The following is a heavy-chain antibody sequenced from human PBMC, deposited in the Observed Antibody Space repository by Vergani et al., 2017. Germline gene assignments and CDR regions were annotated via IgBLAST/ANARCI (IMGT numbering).Heavy chain of an antibody. J-gene: IGHJ4*02. D-gene: IGHD3-10*01. V-gene: IGHV4-34*01. CDR1: GESFSGHY. CDR3: AVRPRVNMVRGEILTKRTFDY. CDR2: INDNGYT. Sequence: QVHLQQWGTGLLKPSETLSLTCEVQGESFSGHYWSWIRQPPGKGLEWIGEINDNGYTNYNPLFESRVIVSGDTSKNQFSLKLMSVTAADTAMYFCAVRPRVNMVRGEILTKRTFDYLSPGTLVTVSS.